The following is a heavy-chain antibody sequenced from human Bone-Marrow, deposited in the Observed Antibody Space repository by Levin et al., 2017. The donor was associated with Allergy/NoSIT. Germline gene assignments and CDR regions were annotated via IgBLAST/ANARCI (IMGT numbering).Heavy chain of an antibody. CDR3: AREVSTSRPQSSFMDV. J-gene: IGHJ6*02. Sequence: SVKVSCKASGGPFGNYVIFWVRQAPGQGLEWMGGIIPKFGTPDYAQKFQGRVTISADEVTSTAYMELSSLRSEDTAVYYCAREVSTSRPQSSFMDVWGQGTTVTVSS. CDR2: IIPKFGTP. CDR1: GGPFGNYV. V-gene: IGHV1-69*13. D-gene: IGHD6-6*01.